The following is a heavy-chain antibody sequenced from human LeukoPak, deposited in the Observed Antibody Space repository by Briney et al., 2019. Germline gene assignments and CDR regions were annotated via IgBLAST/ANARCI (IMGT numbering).Heavy chain of an antibody. J-gene: IGHJ4*02. CDR3: AKDPRRYSRTGGYFDY. CDR1: GFTFSNYG. Sequence: GGSLRLSCAASGFTFSNYGMHWVRQAPGKGLEGVAFISYDGSNKYYADSVKGRFTISRDNSKNTLYLQMNSLRAEDTAVYYCAKDPRRYSRTGGYFDYWGQGTLVTVSS. CDR2: ISYDGSNK. V-gene: IGHV3-30*18. D-gene: IGHD6-13*01.